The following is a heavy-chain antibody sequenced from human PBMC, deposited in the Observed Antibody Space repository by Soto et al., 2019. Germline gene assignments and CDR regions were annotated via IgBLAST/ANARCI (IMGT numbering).Heavy chain of an antibody. D-gene: IGHD3-10*01. CDR2: IIPIFGAA. CDR3: ASIPETSGSGMT. Sequence: VQVVQSGAEVKKPGSSVKVSCKSSGDSLSRHAINWVRQAPGQGLEWVGGIIPIFGAANYSPKFQGRVTITADESTRTAYMALSGLRSEDTAVYFCASIPETSGSGMTWGQGTLVMVSS. V-gene: IGHV1-69*12. CDR1: GDSLSRHA. J-gene: IGHJ4*02.